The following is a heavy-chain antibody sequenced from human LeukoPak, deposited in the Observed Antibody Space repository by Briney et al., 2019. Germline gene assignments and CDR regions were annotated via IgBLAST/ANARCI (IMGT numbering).Heavy chain of an antibody. Sequence: SETLSLTCTVSGGSISSNYWTWIRQPAGEGLGWIGRIYSSGSTNYNPSLKSRVTMSVDTSKNQFSLKLSSVTAADTAVYYCARGSYSGSSTGAFDIWGLGTMVTVSS. D-gene: IGHD1-26*01. CDR1: GGSISSNY. CDR2: IYSSGST. CDR3: ARGSYSGSSTGAFDI. V-gene: IGHV4-4*07. J-gene: IGHJ3*02.